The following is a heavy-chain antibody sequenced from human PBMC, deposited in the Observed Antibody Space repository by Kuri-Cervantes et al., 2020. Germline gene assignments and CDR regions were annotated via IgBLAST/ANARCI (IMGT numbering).Heavy chain of an antibody. Sequence: GGSLRLSCAASGFTFSSYWMSWVRQAPGKGLEWVANIKQDGSEKYYVDSVKGRFTISRDNAKNSLYLQMNSLRAEDTAVYYCARATITMVRGVRPGGYFDLWGRGNLV. CDR1: GFTFSSYW. D-gene: IGHD3-10*01. CDR3: ARATITMVRGVRPGGYFDL. J-gene: IGHJ2*01. CDR2: IKQDGSEK. V-gene: IGHV3-7*01.